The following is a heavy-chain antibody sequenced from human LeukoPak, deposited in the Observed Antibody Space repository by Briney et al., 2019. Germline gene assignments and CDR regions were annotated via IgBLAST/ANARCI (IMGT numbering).Heavy chain of an antibody. V-gene: IGHV3-9*01. CDR1: GFTFSDYA. D-gene: IGHD3-22*01. CDR3: AKDISRYYDSSAYSYAGLDY. Sequence: SLRLSCAASGFTFSDYAMHWVRQAPGKGLEWVSGISWNSGRIAYADSVKGRFTVSRDNAENSLYLQVNSLRAEDTALYYCAKDISRYYDSSAYSYAGLDYRGQGTLVTVSS. CDR2: ISWNSGRI. J-gene: IGHJ4*02.